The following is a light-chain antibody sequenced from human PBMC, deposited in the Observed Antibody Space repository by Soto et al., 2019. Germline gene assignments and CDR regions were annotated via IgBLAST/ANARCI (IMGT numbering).Light chain of an antibody. CDR2: GAS. CDR1: QSVSSK. V-gene: IGKV3-15*01. Sequence: ETVMTQSPATLSLSPGERATLSCRASQSVSSKLVWYQQKPGQAPRFLIYGASTRATGIPARLRGSGSGTEFTLTIYSLQSEDFAVYYCQQYNDWPPAFGGGTKVEIK. CDR3: QQYNDWPPA. J-gene: IGKJ4*01.